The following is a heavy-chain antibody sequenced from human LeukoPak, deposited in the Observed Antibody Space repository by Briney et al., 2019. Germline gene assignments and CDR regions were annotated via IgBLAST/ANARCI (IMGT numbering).Heavy chain of an antibody. CDR1: GYTFTNYY. Sequence: ASVKVSCKASGYTFTNYYMHWVRQAPGQGLEWVGIIHPSGGSPRYAQKFQGRVTMTRDTSTSIVYMELSSLRAEDTAVYSCAKDKWEEGLQFIDTGYFDFWGQGTLVTVSS. CDR2: IHPSGGSP. J-gene: IGHJ4*02. D-gene: IGHD5-24*01. CDR3: AKDKWEEGLQFIDTGYFDF. V-gene: IGHV1-46*01.